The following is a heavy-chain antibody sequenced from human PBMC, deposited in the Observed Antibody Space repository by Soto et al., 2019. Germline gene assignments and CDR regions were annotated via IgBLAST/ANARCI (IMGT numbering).Heavy chain of an antibody. D-gene: IGHD4-17*01. CDR3: ARYRFMYGRSVSYFDY. V-gene: IGHV3-48*01. J-gene: IGHJ4*01. CDR1: GFTFSSYS. CDR2: ISTSSGTI. Sequence: GGSLRLSCAASGFTFSSYSMNWVRQAPGKGLEWVSYISTSSGTIYYADSVKGRFTISRDNAKNSLYLQLNSLRAEDTAVYYCARYRFMYGRSVSYFDYPGHGTVVTVSS.